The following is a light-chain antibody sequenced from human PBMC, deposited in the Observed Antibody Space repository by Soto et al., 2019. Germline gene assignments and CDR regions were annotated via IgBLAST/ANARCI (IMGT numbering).Light chain of an antibody. V-gene: IGLV2-14*01. CDR2: EVT. CDR1: GSDIAGYNY. CDR3: TSFTSTSSLDV. J-gene: IGLJ1*01. Sequence: QSVLTQPASVAGSLGQSITISCTGTGSDIAGYNYISWYQQLPGKAPKLMIYEVTIRPSGISNRFSGSKSGNTASLTISGLQAEDEADYYCTSFTSTSSLDVFGTGTQLTVL.